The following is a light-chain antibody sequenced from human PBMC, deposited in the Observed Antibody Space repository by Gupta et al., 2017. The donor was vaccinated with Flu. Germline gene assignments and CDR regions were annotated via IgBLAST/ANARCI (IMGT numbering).Light chain of an antibody. J-gene: IGLJ3*02. CDR1: NIGNKT. CDR3: QVWDSSSENWV. Sequence: SYLLTQAPSVSVSPGQTARVTCGGNNIGNKTVHWYRQKPGQAPVLVVYDDSERPSGIPGRFSGSNSGNTATLTITRVEAGDEADYYCQVWDSSSENWVFGGGTKLTAL. V-gene: IGLV3-21*02. CDR2: DDS.